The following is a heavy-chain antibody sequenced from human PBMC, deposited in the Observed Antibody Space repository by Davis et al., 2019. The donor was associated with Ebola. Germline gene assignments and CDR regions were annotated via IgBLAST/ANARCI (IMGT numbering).Heavy chain of an antibody. Sequence: GGSLRLSCAASGFSFSTYWMSWVRQAPGKGLEWVSNINWNGDSTAYADSVRGRFTISRDNAKNSLYLQMNSLRAEDTALYYCARRVYDSSGYYYMDVWGKGTTVTVSS. D-gene: IGHD3-22*01. CDR3: ARRVYDSSGYYYMDV. CDR2: INWNGDST. CDR1: GFSFSTYW. J-gene: IGHJ6*03. V-gene: IGHV3-20*04.